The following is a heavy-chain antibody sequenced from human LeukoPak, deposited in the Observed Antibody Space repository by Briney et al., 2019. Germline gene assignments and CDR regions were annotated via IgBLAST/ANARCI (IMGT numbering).Heavy chain of an antibody. CDR1: GFTFSSIA. V-gene: IGHV3-23*01. Sequence: PGGSLRLSCTASGFTFSSIAVTWVRQAPGKGLEWVSTVGTAGDTYYSNSVKGRFTISRNNSKNPLYLQMNSLRAGDTALDYGAKQLGLGRGYRNYDYWGQGTLVTVSS. D-gene: IGHD3-22*01. J-gene: IGHJ4*02. CDR2: VGTAGDT. CDR3: AKQLGLGRGYRNYDY.